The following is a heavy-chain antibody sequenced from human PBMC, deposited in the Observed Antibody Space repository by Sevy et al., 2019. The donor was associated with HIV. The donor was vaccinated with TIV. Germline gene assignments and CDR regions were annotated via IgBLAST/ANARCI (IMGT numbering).Heavy chain of an antibody. CDR2: IYSGGST. J-gene: IGHJ6*02. Sequence: GGSLRLSCAASGFTVSSNYMSWVRQAPGKGLEWVSVIYSGGSTYYADSVKGRFTISRDNSKNTLYLQMNSLRAEDTAVSYCASIVATLPYYYYGIDVRGQGTTVTVSS. D-gene: IGHD5-12*01. V-gene: IGHV3-53*01. CDR3: ASIVATLPYYYYGIDV. CDR1: GFTVSSNY.